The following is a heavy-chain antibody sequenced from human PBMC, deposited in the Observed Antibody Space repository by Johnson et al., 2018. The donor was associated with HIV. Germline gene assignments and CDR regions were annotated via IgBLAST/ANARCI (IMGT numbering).Heavy chain of an antibody. Sequence: VQLVESGGGLVQPGRSLRLSCAASQFTFSSYYMNCVRQAPGNGLELVGQVNPNGGSTYLIDSGKDRFNTSRDNAKNTLHLQMNSLKTEDTAVYYCVTEFVYWWCLNAFDIWGQGTMVTVSS. V-gene: IGHV3-25*03. CDR3: VTEFVYWWCLNAFDI. CDR2: VNPNGGST. CDR1: QFTFSSYY. D-gene: IGHD2-21*01. J-gene: IGHJ3*02.